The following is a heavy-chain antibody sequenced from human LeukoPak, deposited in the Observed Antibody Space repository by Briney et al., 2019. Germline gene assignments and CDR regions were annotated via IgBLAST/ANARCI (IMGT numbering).Heavy chain of an antibody. J-gene: IGHJ5*02. CDR1: GYTFTNYG. V-gene: IGHV1-18*01. CDR2: ISGYNGNT. D-gene: IGHD3-9*01. CDR3: EKTAYDILTGYFQPNWFDP. Sequence: ASVKVSCKASGYTFTNYGISWVRQAPGQGLEWMGWISGYNGNTKNAQKLQGRVTMTTDTSTSTAYMELRSLRSDDTAVFYCEKTAYDILTGYFQPNWFDPWGQGTLVTVSS.